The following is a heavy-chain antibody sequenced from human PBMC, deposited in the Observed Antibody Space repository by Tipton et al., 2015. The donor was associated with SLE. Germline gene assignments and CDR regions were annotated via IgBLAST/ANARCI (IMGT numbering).Heavy chain of an antibody. Sequence: SLRLSCAASGFTFSKYWMHWVRQAPGKGLVWVSRITSEGSGADYADSVKGRFTISRDNAKNTLYLQMNSLRAEDTAVYYCARGFWNGFYIGYFDSWGQGAPVTVSS. CDR3: ARGFWNGFYIGYFDS. CDR1: GFTFSKYW. J-gene: IGHJ4*02. D-gene: IGHD3-3*01. CDR2: ITSEGSGA. V-gene: IGHV3-74*01.